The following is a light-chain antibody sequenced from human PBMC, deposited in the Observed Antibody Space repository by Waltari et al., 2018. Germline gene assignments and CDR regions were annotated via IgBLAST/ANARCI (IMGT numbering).Light chain of an antibody. CDR3: ATWDARLTAVV. CDR1: NSNIGSST. J-gene: IGLJ2*01. Sequence: QSVVTQSPSASGAPGQRVPISCSGSNSNIGSSTVNWYQKVPGTAPRLLIYSNDQRPAGVPDRFSASKSGTSASLAISGLQSEDEADYYCATWDARLTAVVFGGGTKVTVL. V-gene: IGLV1-44*01. CDR2: SND.